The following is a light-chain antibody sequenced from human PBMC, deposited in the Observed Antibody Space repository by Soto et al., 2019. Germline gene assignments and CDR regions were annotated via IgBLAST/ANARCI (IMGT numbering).Light chain of an antibody. V-gene: IGKV1-5*01. Sequence: DIQVTQSPSTLSASVGDRVTITCRASQSISTWLAWYQQKPGKAPKILIYDASSLESGVPSRFTGSGSGTEFTLTINSLQPDDFATYYCQQYSVYWTFGQGTKVDIK. CDR3: QQYSVYWT. CDR2: DAS. J-gene: IGKJ1*01. CDR1: QSISTW.